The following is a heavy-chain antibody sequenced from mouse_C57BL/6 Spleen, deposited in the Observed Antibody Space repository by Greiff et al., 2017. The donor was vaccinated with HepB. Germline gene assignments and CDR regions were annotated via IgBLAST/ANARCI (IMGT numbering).Heavy chain of an antibody. J-gene: IGHJ4*01. D-gene: IGHD2-5*01. Sequence: EVKVEESGGGLVKPGGSLKLSCAASGFTFSDYGMHWVRQAPEKGLEWVAYISSGSSTIYYADTVKGRFTISRDNAKNTLFLQMTSLRSEDTAMYYCAKNYYSKAMDYWGQGTSVTVSS. CDR3: AKNYYSKAMDY. CDR2: ISSGSSTI. V-gene: IGHV5-17*01. CDR1: GFTFSDYG.